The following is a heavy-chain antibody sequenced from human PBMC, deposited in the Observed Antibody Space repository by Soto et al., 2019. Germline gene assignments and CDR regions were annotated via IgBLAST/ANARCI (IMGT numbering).Heavy chain of an antibody. CDR1: GFTFEDYA. J-gene: IGHJ4*02. Sequence: PGGSLRLSCAASGFTFEDYAMHWVRQAPGKGLEWVSGISWNSGSLGYADSVKGRFTVSRDNAKNSLYLQMNSLRAEDTALYYCAKDRYCSGASCYSNFDYWGQGTLVTVSS. CDR3: AKDRYCSGASCYSNFDY. CDR2: ISWNSGSL. V-gene: IGHV3-9*01. D-gene: IGHD2-15*01.